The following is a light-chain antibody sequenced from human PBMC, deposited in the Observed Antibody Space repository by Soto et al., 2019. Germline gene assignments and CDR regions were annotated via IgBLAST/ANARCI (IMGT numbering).Light chain of an antibody. CDR2: GAS. CDR1: QSVFNNH. V-gene: IGKV3-20*01. J-gene: IGKJ1*01. CDR3: QQYGSSPTT. Sequence: EIVLTQSPGTLSLSPGERATLSCRASQSVFNNHIGWYQQKPGQAPRRLIFGASFRATGIPDRFSGSGSGTDFTLTISRLEPEDFAVYYCQQYGSSPTTFGQGTNVDI.